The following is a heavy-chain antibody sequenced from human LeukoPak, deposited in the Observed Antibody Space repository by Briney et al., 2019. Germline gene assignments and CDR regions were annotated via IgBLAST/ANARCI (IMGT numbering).Heavy chain of an antibody. CDR1: GFTFSSYA. V-gene: IGHV3-30*04. CDR2: ISYDGSNK. D-gene: IGHD6-13*01. Sequence: GRSLRLSCAASGFTFSSYAMHWVRQAPGKGLEWVAVISYDGSNKYYADSVKGRFTISRDNSKNTLYLQMTSLRDEDTAVYYCARDFYPQQLAYYYYYYGMDVWGQGTTVTVSS. CDR3: ARDFYPQQLAYYYYYYGMDV. J-gene: IGHJ6*02.